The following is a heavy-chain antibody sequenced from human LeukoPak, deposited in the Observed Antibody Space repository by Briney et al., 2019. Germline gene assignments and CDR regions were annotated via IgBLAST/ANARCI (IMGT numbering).Heavy chain of an antibody. V-gene: IGHV1-18*01. CDR1: GYTFTSYG. J-gene: IGHJ4*02. D-gene: IGHD3-10*02. Sequence: GASVKVSCKASGYTFTSYGISWVRQAPGQGLEWMGWISAYNGNTNYAQKFQGRVTMTRDTSISTAYMELSRLRSDDTAVYYCARVFRGPDYWGQGTLVTVSS. CDR3: ARVFRGPDY. CDR2: ISAYNGNT.